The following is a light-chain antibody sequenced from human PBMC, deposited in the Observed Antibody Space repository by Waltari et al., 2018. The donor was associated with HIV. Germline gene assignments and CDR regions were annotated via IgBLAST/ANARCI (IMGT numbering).Light chain of an antibody. V-gene: IGLV1-47*01. J-gene: IGLJ1*01. CDR3: ASCDDGLSGHV. CDR1: NSNIGSNY. Sequence: QSGLTQPPSLSGTPGQRLTIPCSGNNSNIGSNYVFWYRQVPGTAPSLLVYRNDPRPTWVVDLFSGSRSGASAALVITGLRVDDEADSYCASCDDGLSGHVFG. CDR2: RND.